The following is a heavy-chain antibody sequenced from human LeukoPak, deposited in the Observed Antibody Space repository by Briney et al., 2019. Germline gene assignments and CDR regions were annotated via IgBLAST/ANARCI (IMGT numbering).Heavy chain of an antibody. V-gene: IGHV3-21*01. CDR1: GFTFSRYW. D-gene: IGHD2-21*01. CDR2: ISSRSTYI. J-gene: IGHJ3*02. Sequence: GGSLRLSCAASGFTFSRYWMSWVRQAPGKGLEWVSSISSRSTYIYYADSVKGRFTISRDNAKNSLYLQMNNLRAEDTAMFYCGTSMAQDVDAFHIWGQGTMVTVSS. CDR3: GTSMAQDVDAFHI.